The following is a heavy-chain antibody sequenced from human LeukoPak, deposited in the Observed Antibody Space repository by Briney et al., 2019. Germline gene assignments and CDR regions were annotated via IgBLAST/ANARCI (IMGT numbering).Heavy chain of an antibody. CDR2: IYYSGTT. V-gene: IGHV4-39*01. CDR3: ARSKLRLDP. D-gene: IGHD4-17*01. CDR1: GRSITSSSDY. Sequence: SETLSLTCTVSGRSITSSSDYWGWIRQPPGKGLEWIGSIYYSGTTYYNPSLKSRVTISVDTSKNQFSLKLTSVTATDTAVYYCARSKLRLDPWGQGTLVTVSS. J-gene: IGHJ5*01.